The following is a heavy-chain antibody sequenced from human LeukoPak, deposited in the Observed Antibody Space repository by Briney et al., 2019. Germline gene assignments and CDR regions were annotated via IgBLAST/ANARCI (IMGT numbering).Heavy chain of an antibody. V-gene: IGHV3-74*01. CDR3: ARDRCSSTSCSLGFLDV. CDR1: GFTFSTYW. Sequence: SEGSLRLSCAASGFTFSTYWIHWVRQAPGKGLVWVSRINIDGSRTTYADSVKGRFTISRDNAKNTLYLQMNSLRAEDTAVYYCARDRCSSTSCSLGFLDVWGKGTTVTVSS. D-gene: IGHD2-2*01. CDR2: INIDGSRT. J-gene: IGHJ6*04.